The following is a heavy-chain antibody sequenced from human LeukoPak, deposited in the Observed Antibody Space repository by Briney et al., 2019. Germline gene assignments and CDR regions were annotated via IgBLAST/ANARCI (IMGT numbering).Heavy chain of an antibody. D-gene: IGHD6-13*01. CDR3: ARVQGYRKGSRRFYFDY. CDR2: ISSNGGST. CDR1: GFTFSSYA. J-gene: IGHJ4*02. Sequence: GGSLRLSCAASGFTFSSYAMHWVRQAPGKGLEYVSAISSNGGSTYYANSVKGRFTISRDNSKNTLYLQMGSLRAEDTAVYYCARVQGYRKGSRRFYFDYWGQGTLVTVSS. V-gene: IGHV3-64*01.